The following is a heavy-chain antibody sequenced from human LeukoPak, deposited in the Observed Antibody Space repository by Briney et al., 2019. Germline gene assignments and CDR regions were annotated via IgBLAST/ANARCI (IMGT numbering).Heavy chain of an antibody. CDR2: IGAYNGNT. D-gene: IGHD2-2*01. Sequence: ASVNVSCTASGYTFSSSGISWVRQAPGQGPEWMGWIGAYNGNTVYAQNLEGRVTMTADTSTSTAYMELTSLRSDDTAVYYFARDHQYDFDYWGQGTLVTVSS. CDR3: ARDHQYDFDY. CDR1: GYTFSSSG. V-gene: IGHV1-18*01. J-gene: IGHJ4*02.